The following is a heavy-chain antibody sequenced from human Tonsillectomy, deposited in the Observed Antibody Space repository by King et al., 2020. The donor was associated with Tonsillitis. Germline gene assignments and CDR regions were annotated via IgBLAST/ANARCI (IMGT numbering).Heavy chain of an antibody. D-gene: IGHD5-24*01. V-gene: IGHV3-23*04. CDR1: GFTFSNYV. Sequence: VQLVESGGGLVQPGGSLRLSCAASGFTFSNYVMHWVRQAPGRGLEWVSGITGSGYSTYYSDSVKGRFTISRDNFKNTVYLQMETLRADDTAIYYCAKDEGPRQLYYLDHWGQGTLVTVSS. CDR2: ITGSGYST. CDR3: AKDEGPRQLYYLDH. J-gene: IGHJ4*02.